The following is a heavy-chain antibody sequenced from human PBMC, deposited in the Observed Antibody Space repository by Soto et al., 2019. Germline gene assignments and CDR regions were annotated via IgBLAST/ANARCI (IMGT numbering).Heavy chain of an antibody. V-gene: IGHV3-66*04. Sequence: GSLRLSFAASGLTVSNAYMAWVRHAPGMGLEWVSVIYDNGTTYYADSVKGRFTISRDTSTNTLSLQMDSLRAEDTAVYYCVRPLPSGRNYGLDVWGQGTTVTV. CDR1: GLTVSNAY. CDR3: VRPLPSGRNYGLDV. CDR2: IYDNGTT. D-gene: IGHD3-10*01. J-gene: IGHJ6*02.